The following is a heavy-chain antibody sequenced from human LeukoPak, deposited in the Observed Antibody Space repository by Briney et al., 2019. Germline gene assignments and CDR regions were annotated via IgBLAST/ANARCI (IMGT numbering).Heavy chain of an antibody. CDR2: IHTSGST. CDR3: AKEGMIRGVIDY. V-gene: IGHV4-4*07. Sequence: PSETLSLTCTVSGGSISSYYWSWIRQPAGKGLEWIGHIHTSGSTNYNPSLKSRVTMSLDTSKNQLSLKLNSVTAADTAVYYCAKEGMIRGVIDYWGQGALVTVSS. D-gene: IGHD3-10*01. CDR1: GGSISSYY. J-gene: IGHJ4*02.